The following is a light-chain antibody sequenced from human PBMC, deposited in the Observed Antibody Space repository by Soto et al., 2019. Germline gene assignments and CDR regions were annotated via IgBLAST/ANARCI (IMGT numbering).Light chain of an antibody. Sequence: QSVLTQPPSASGTPGQKVTISCSESRSNIGSKTVYWYQHLPGTAPKLLIHSNNQRPSGVPDRFSGSKSGTSASLAISGLQAEDEAEYFCFSFTTTSTHVFGTGTKLTVL. CDR3: FSFTTTSTHV. CDR1: RSNIGSKT. CDR2: SNN. V-gene: IGLV1-44*01. J-gene: IGLJ1*01.